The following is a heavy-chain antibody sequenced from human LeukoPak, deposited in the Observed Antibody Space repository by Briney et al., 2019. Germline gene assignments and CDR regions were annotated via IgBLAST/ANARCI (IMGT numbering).Heavy chain of an antibody. J-gene: IGHJ4*02. Sequence: PGGSLRLSCAASGFTFSSYSMNWVRQAPGKGLEWVSAISGSGGSTYYADSVKGRFTISRDNSKNTLYLQMNSLRAEDTAVYYCARMQWLIDYWGQGTLVTVSS. CDR3: ARMQWLIDY. D-gene: IGHD6-19*01. CDR2: ISGSGGST. V-gene: IGHV3-23*01. CDR1: GFTFSSYS.